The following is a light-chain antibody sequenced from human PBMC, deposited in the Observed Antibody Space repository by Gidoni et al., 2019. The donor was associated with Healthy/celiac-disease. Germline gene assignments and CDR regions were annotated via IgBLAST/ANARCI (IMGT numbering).Light chain of an antibody. CDR2: AAS. CDR3: QQSYSTGET. Sequence: DIQMTQSPSSLSASVGDRVTITCRASQSISSYLNWYQQKPGKAPKRLIYAASSLQSGVPSRFSGSGSGTDFTLTISSLQPEDFATYYCQQSYSTGETFGQGTKVEIK. J-gene: IGKJ1*01. CDR1: QSISSY. V-gene: IGKV1-39*01.